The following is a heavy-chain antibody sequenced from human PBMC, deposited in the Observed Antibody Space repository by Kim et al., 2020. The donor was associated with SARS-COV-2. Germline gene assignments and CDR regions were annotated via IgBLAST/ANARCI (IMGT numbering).Heavy chain of an antibody. V-gene: IGHV3-48*02. J-gene: IGHJ6*02. CDR1: GFTFSSYS. Sequence: GGSLRLSCAASGFTFSSYSMNWVRQAPGKGLEWVSYISSSSSTIYYADSVKGRFTISRDNAKNSLYLQMNSLRDEDTAVYYCARDRLWFGELLYGGVGAYYYYGMDVWGQGTTVTVSS. D-gene: IGHD3-10*01. CDR3: ARDRLWFGELLYGGVGAYYYYGMDV. CDR2: ISSSSSTI.